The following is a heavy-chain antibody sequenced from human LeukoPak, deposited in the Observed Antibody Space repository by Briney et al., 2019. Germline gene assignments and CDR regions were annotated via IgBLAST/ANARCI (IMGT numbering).Heavy chain of an antibody. CDR3: PRTAYDILTGVIDY. Sequence: GGSLRLSCAASGFTFSSYWMHWVRQAPGKGLVWVSRINSDWSSTSYADSVKGRFTISRDNAKNTLYLQMNSLRAEDTAVYYRPRTAYDILTGVIDYWGQGTLVTVSS. CDR2: INSDWSST. V-gene: IGHV3-74*01. J-gene: IGHJ4*02. CDR1: GFTFSSYW. D-gene: IGHD3-9*01.